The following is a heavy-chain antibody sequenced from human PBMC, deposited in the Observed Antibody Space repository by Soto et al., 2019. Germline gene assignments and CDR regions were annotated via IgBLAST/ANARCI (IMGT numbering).Heavy chain of an antibody. Sequence: VQLLESGGGLVQPGGSLRLSCVASGFTFSSFAMSWVRQAPGKGLEWVSTISDAGGNTYNADSVKGRFTISRDNSRNTLYLQMNSLRAEDTAIYYCAKQQKDYYGLDVWGQGTTVTVSS. CDR3: AKQQKDYYGLDV. CDR1: GFTFSSFA. V-gene: IGHV3-23*01. CDR2: ISDAGGNT. J-gene: IGHJ6*02.